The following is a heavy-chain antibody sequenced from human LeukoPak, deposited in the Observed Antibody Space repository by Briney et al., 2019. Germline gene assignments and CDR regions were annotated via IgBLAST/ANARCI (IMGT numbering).Heavy chain of an antibody. J-gene: IGHJ5*02. CDR2: INPNSGGT. CDR3: ARVGGWTENWFDP. V-gene: IGHV1-2*02. CDR1: GYTFTGFH. Sequence: GASVKVSCKASGYTFTGFHMHWVRQAPGQGLEWMGWINPNSGGTNYAQKFQGRVTVTRDTSISTAYMELSRLRSDDTAVYYCARVGGWTENWFDPWGQGTLVTVSS. D-gene: IGHD6-19*01.